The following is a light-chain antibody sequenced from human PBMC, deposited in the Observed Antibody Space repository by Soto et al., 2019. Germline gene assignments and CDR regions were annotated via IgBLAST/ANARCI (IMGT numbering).Light chain of an antibody. CDR1: QVISNY. V-gene: IGKV1-33*01. J-gene: IGKJ3*01. CDR3: QQYDNVSRFT. CDR2: DAS. Sequence: DIQMTRSPSSLSASVGDRVTITCQASQVISNYLNWYQQKPGKAPKLLIYDASNLETGVPSRFSGSGSGTDFTFTISSLQPEDIATYYCQQYDNVSRFTFGPGTKVDIK.